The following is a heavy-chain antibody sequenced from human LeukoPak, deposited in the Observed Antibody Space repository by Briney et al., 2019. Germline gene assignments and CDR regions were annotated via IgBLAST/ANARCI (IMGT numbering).Heavy chain of an antibody. CDR3: ARGEYSGYDIAGAPYY. V-gene: IGHV3-33*01. D-gene: IGHD5-12*01. CDR2: IWYDGSNK. CDR1: GFTFSSYG. J-gene: IGHJ4*02. Sequence: HSGGSLRLSCAASGFTFSSYGMHWVRQAPGKGLEWVAVIWYDGSNKYYADSVKGRFTISRDNSKNTLYLQMNSLRAEDTAVYYCARGEYSGYDIAGAPYYWGQGTLVTVSS.